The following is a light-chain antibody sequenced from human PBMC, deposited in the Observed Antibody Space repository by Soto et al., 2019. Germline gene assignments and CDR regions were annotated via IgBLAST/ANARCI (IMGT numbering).Light chain of an antibody. Sequence: LTQPASVSGSPGQSITISCTGTNRDIGGYNFVSWYQQHPGQAPKLMIYEVTNRPSGVSNRFSGSKSDNTASLTISGLLAEDEADYYCSSYTTNLALYVFGTGTKVTVL. V-gene: IGLV2-14*01. CDR1: NRDIGGYNF. CDR2: EVT. CDR3: SSYTTNLALYV. J-gene: IGLJ1*01.